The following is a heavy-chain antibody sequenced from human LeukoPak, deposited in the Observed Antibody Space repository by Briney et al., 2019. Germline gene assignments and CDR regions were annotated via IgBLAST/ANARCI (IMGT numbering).Heavy chain of an antibody. CDR2: ISGSGGST. V-gene: IGHV3-23*01. CDR3: ARDRYGANSPFDY. CDR1: GYTFSSYA. D-gene: IGHD4-23*01. J-gene: IGHJ4*02. Sequence: GGSLRRSCAASGYTFSSYAMSWVRQAPGKGLEWVSAISGSGGSTYYADSVKGRFTISRDNSKDTLYLQMNSLGAEDTAVYFCARDRYGANSPFDYWGQGTLVTVSS.